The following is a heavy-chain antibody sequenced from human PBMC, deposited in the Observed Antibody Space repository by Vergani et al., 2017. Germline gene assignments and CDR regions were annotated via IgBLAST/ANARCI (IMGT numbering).Heavy chain of an antibody. CDR1: GFTFSSYG. D-gene: IGHD6-6*01. J-gene: IGHJ6*03. CDR3: AKLPPXPGAARPKEGNYYYYMDV. CDR2: ISYDGSNK. V-gene: IGHV3-30*18. Sequence: VQLLESGGGLVQPGGSLRLSCAASGFTFSSYGMHWVRQAPGKGLEWVAVISYDGSNKYYADSVKGRFTISRDNSKNTLYLQMNSLRAEDTAVYYCAKLPPXPGAARPKEGNYYYYMDVWGKGTTVTVSS.